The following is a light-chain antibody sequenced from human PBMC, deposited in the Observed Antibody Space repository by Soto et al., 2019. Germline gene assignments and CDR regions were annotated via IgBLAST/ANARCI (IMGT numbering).Light chain of an antibody. CDR3: SSKRTTASLV. V-gene: IGLV2-14*01. CDR1: SSDVGAYNY. CDR2: EVS. J-gene: IGLJ1*01. Sequence: QSVLTQPASVSGSPGQTITISCTGTSSDVGAYNYVSWYQQHPGKAPKLMIYEVSNRRSGVSDRFSGSKSGNTASLTISGLQAADEADYYCSSKRTTASLVFGTGTKVTVL.